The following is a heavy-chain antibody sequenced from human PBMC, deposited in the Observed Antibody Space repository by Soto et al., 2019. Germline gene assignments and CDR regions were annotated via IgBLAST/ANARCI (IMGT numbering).Heavy chain of an antibody. CDR1: GFTFSSHA. V-gene: IGHV3-23*01. J-gene: IGHJ1*01. D-gene: IGHD1-26*01. CDR3: AKHKRNQLLCIKDQ. Sequence: EVQLLESGGGLVQPGGSLRLSCAASGFTFSSHAMSWVRQAPGKGLECVSVISGSGDSTYYADSVKGRFTISRDNSKNTLYLQMNSLRVEDTAIYYCAKHKRNQLLCIKDQWGQGTLVTVSS. CDR2: ISGSGDST.